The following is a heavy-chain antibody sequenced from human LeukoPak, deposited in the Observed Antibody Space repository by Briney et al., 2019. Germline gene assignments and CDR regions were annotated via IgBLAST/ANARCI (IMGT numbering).Heavy chain of an antibody. CDR1: GYTFTSYY. D-gene: IGHD3-9*01. CDR2: INPKSGGT. Sequence: GASVKVSCKASGYTFTSYYLHFVRQAPGQGLDWMGWINPKSGGTKYAQKFQGRFTMTRDTSISTIYMELSRLRSDDSAIYYCARDPSHYYYLDVWGKGTTVTVSS. V-gene: IGHV1-2*02. J-gene: IGHJ6*03. CDR3: ARDPSHYYYLDV.